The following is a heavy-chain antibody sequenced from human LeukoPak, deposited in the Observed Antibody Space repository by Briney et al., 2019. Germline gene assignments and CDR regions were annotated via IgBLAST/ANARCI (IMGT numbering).Heavy chain of an antibody. CDR3: AKLTGGYYDSSGYYPLDY. J-gene: IGHJ4*02. CDR1: GFTFSSYG. Sequence: GGSLRLSCAGSGFTFSSYGMSWVRQAPGKGLEWVSAISGSGGSTSYADSVKGRFTISRDNFKNTLYLQMNSLRAEDTAVYYCAKLTGGYYDSSGYYPLDYWGQGTLVTVSS. D-gene: IGHD3-22*01. V-gene: IGHV3-23*01. CDR2: ISGSGGST.